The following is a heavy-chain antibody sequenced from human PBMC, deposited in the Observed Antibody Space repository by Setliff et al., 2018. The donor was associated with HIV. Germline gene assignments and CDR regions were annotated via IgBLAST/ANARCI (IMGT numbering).Heavy chain of an antibody. CDR3: ARGKVLRGNILYY. CDR1: GYILTSNY. J-gene: IGHJ4*02. V-gene: IGHV1-46*01. D-gene: IGHD2-8*01. CDR2: INPGSGST. Sequence: GASVKVSCKASGYILTSNYMHWVRQAPGQGLEWMGIINPGSGSTNYAQKFQGRVTMTRDTSTSTVYMDLSSLRSEDTAVYYCARGKVLRGNILYYWGQGTQVTVSS.